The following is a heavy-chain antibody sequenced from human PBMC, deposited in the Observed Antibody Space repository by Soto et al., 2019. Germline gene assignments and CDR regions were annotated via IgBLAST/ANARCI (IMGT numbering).Heavy chain of an antibody. J-gene: IGHJ4*02. CDR3: AAGAIFGVVPLDY. CDR1: GGSISSGGYS. D-gene: IGHD3-3*01. CDR2: TYHSGST. V-gene: IGHV4-30-2*01. Sequence: SETLSLTSAVSGGSISSGGYSWSWIRQPPGKGLEWIGYTYHSGSTYYNPSLKSRVTISVDRSKNQFSLKLSSVTAADTAVYYCAAGAIFGVVPLDYWGQGTLVTVSS.